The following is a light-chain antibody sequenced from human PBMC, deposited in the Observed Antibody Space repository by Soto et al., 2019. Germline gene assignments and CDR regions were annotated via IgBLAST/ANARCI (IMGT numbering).Light chain of an antibody. CDR3: QQYGDSPYT. Sequence: EIVLTQSPGTLSLSPGERATLSCRASQSVSSSYLAWYQHKPGQAPRLLIYGASNRATGIPDRFSGSGSGTDFTLTISRLEPEDVALYYCQQYGDSPYTFGQGTKREIK. CDR1: QSVSSSY. V-gene: IGKV3-20*01. J-gene: IGKJ2*01. CDR2: GAS.